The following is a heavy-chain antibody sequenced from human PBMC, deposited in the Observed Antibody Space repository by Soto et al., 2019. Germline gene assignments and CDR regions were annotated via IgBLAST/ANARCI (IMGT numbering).Heavy chain of an antibody. CDR3: ASKIVLVPGATGDYFDS. V-gene: IGHV4-30-4*01. CDR1: GDSITNDDYY. CDR2: IAYSRDT. Sequence: QVQLQESGPGLVKPSQTLSLTCTVSGDSITNDDYYWGWIRQPPGKGLEWIGHIAYSRDTEHNPSLKSRVAISVDTSKNQFSLKLMSVTAADTALYYCASKIVLVPGATGDYFDSWGQGTLVTVSS. J-gene: IGHJ4*02. D-gene: IGHD2-2*01.